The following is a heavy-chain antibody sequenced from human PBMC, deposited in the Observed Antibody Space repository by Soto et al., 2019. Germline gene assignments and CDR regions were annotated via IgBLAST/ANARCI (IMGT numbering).Heavy chain of an antibody. CDR2: IWYDGSNK. Sequence: GSLRLSCAASGFTFSSYGMHWVRQAPGKGLEWVAVIWYDGSNKYYADSVKGRFTISRDNSKNTLYLQMNSLRAEDTAVYYCARAFSGGSSPFDYWGQGTLVTVSS. D-gene: IGHD2-15*01. J-gene: IGHJ4*02. CDR3: ARAFSGGSSPFDY. CDR1: GFTFSSYG. V-gene: IGHV3-33*01.